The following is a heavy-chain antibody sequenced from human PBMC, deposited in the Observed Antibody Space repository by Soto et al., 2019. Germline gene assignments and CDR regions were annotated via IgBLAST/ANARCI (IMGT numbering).Heavy chain of an antibody. CDR1: GASLSSISYY. CDR3: ASRHCSGGRCYNPGLDS. D-gene: IGHD2-15*01. V-gene: IGHV4-39*01. Sequence: PSETLSLTCTVSGASLSSISYYWGWIRQPPGKGLEWVGSIFFTGNIYYNPSLKSRVTISVDTSRNQFSRMVNSVTAADTAVYYCASRHCSGGRCYNPGLDSCGQGALLTVSS. J-gene: IGHJ4*02. CDR2: IFFTGNI.